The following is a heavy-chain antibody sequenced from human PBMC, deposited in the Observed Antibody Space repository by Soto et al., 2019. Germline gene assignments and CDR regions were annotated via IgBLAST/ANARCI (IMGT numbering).Heavy chain of an antibody. CDR3: AKDHSGSYYYFDY. CDR2: ISDDGTNK. V-gene: IGHV3-30*18. J-gene: IGHJ4*02. D-gene: IGHD1-26*01. CDR1: GFTFSSYG. Sequence: QVQLVESGGGVVQPGRSLRLSCAASGFTFSSYGMHWVRQAPGKGLEWVVVISDDGTNKYYADSVKGRFTISRDNSKNTLYLQMNSLRDEDTAVYYCAKDHSGSYYYFDYWGQGTLVTVSS.